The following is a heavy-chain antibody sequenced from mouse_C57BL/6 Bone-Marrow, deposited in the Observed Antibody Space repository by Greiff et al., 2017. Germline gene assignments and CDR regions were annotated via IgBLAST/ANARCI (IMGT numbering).Heavy chain of an antibody. D-gene: IGHD2-5*01. J-gene: IGHJ4*01. CDR1: GFTFSDYY. V-gene: IGHV5-16*01. Sequence: EVKLVESEGGLVQPGSSLKLSCTASGFTFSDYYMAWVRQVPEKGLEWVANINYDGSSTYYLDSLKSRFIISRDNAKNILYLQMSSLKSEDTATYYGARGNYSIYYAMDYWGQGTSVTVSS. CDR2: INYDGSST. CDR3: ARGNYSIYYAMDY.